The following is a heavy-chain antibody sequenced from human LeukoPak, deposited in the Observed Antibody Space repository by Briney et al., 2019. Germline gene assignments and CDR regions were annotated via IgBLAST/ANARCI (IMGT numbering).Heavy chain of an antibody. CDR1: GFTFSNYA. V-gene: IGHV3-74*01. CDR2: INRDGSTT. D-gene: IGHD3-10*01. CDR3: ARDKKSGESSEIDY. J-gene: IGHJ4*02. Sequence: PGGSLRLSCVASGFTFSNYAMSWVRQAPGKGLVWVSRINRDGSTTNYADSVKGRFTVSRDNAKNTLNLQMNSLGAEDTAVYYCARDKKSGESSEIDYWGQGTLVTVSS.